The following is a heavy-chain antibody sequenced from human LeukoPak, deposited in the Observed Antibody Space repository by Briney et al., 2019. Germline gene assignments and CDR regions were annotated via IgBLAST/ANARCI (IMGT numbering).Heavy chain of an antibody. Sequence: GGSLRLSCAASGFTFSSYAMSWVRQAPGKGLEWVSAISGSGGSTYYADSVKGRLTISRDNSKNALYLQMNSLRAEDTAVYYCAARSAAGLFDYWGQGTLVTVSS. CDR1: GFTFSSYA. J-gene: IGHJ4*02. V-gene: IGHV3-23*01. CDR2: ISGSGGST. CDR3: AARSAAGLFDY. D-gene: IGHD6-13*01.